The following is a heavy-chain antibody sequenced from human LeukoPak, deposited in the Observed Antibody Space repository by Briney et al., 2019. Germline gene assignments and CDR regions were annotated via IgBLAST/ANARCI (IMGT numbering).Heavy chain of an antibody. Sequence: GGSLRLSCAASGFTFSSYGMHWVRQAPGKGLEWVAVIWYGGSNKYYADSVKGRFTISRDNSKNTLYLQMNSLRAEDTAVYYCARDDSADINDFDYWGQGTLVTVSS. D-gene: IGHD3-22*01. J-gene: IGHJ4*02. CDR1: GFTFSSYG. CDR3: ARDDSADINDFDY. CDR2: IWYGGSNK. V-gene: IGHV3-33*08.